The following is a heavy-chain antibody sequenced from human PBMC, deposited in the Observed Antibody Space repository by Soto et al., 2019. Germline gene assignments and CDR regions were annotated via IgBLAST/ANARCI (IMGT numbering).Heavy chain of an antibody. CDR3: TRDLAEYSSSSEGYGMDV. V-gene: IGHV3-49*03. CDR1: GFTFGDYA. J-gene: IGHJ6*02. CDR2: IRSKAYGGTT. Sequence: SLRLSCTASGFTFGDYAMSWFRQAPGKGLEWVGFIRSKAYGGTTEYAASVKGRFTISRDDSKSIAYLQMNSLKTEDTAVYYCTRDLAEYSSSSEGYGMDVWGQGTTVTVSS. D-gene: IGHD6-13*01.